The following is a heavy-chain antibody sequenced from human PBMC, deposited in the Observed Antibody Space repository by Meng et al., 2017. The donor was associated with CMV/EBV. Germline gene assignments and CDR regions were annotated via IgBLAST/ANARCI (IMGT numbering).Heavy chain of an antibody. D-gene: IGHD2/OR15-2a*01. CDR3: ARKIVDDAFDI. V-gene: IGHV3-66*02. CDR1: GFTVSSNY. Sequence: GESLKISCAASGFTVSSNYMSWVRHAPGKGLEWVSVIYSGGSTYYADSVKGRFTISRDNSKNTLYLQMNSLRAEDTAVYYCARKIVDDAFDIWGQGTMVTVSS. CDR2: IYSGGST. J-gene: IGHJ3*02.